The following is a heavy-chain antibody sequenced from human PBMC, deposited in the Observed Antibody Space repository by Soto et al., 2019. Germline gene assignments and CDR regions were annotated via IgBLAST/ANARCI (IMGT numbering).Heavy chain of an antibody. CDR1: GGSISTSTYY. V-gene: IGHV4-39*01. CDR2: LYYSGIT. D-gene: IGHD4-4*01. J-gene: IGHJ4*02. CDR3: ARLPREYSLGYFDY. Sequence: KPSETLSLTCTVSGGSISTSTYYWGWIRQPPGKGLEWIRNLYYSGITYYSPSLKSRVTISGDTSRNQFSLKLTSVTAADTAVYYCARLPREYSLGYFDYWGQGTVVTVSS.